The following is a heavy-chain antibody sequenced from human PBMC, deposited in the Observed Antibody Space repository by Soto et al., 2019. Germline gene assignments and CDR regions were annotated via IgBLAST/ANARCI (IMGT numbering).Heavy chain of an antibody. Sequence: ASVKVSCKASGYTFPSYAMYWVRQAPGQRLEWMGWISAGNGNTKYSQKFQGRVTITRDTSASTAYMELSSLRSEDTAVYYCATNTYYGPDYWGQGTLVTVSS. J-gene: IGHJ4*02. CDR1: GYTFPSYA. V-gene: IGHV1-3*01. D-gene: IGHD3-10*01. CDR2: ISAGNGNT. CDR3: ATNTYYGPDY.